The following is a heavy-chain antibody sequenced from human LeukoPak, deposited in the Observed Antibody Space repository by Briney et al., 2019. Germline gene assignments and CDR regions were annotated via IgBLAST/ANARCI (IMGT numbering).Heavy chain of an antibody. D-gene: IGHD5-18*01. V-gene: IGHV1-69*10. J-gene: IGHJ6*02. CDR1: GGTFSSYT. Sequence: GASVKVSCKASGGTFSSYTISWVRQAPGQGLEWMGRIIPILGIANYAQKFQGRVTITADESTSTAYMELSSLRSEDTAVYYCARAGYSYGPYYYGMDVWGQGTTVTVSS. CDR3: ARAGYSYGPYYYGMDV. CDR2: IIPILGIA.